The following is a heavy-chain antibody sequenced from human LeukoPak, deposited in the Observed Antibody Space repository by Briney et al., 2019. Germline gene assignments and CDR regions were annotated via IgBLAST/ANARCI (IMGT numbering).Heavy chain of an antibody. V-gene: IGHV3-30*04. Sequence: GGSLRLSCAASGFTFSSYAMHWVRQAPGKGLEWVAVISYDGSNKYYADSVKGRFTISRDNSRNTLDLQMNGLRAEDTAVYYCVRPSIGYTYAFDVWGQGTMVTVSA. CDR2: ISYDGSNK. CDR3: VRPSIGYTYAFDV. J-gene: IGHJ3*01. CDR1: GFTFSSYA. D-gene: IGHD3-22*01.